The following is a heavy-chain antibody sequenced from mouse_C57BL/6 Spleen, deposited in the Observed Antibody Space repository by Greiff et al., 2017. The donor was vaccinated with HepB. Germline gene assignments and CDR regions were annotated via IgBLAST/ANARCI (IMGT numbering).Heavy chain of an antibody. J-gene: IGHJ3*01. CDR1: GFTFSSYA. D-gene: IGHD2-9*01. V-gene: IGHV5-4*03. CDR3: ARSPTMVTTSWFAY. CDR2: ISDGGSYT. Sequence: EVKLMESGGGLVKPGGSLKLSCAASGFTFSSYAMSWVRQTPEKRLEWVATISDGGSYTYYPDNVKGRFTISRDNAKNNLYLQMSHLKSEDTAMYYCARSPTMVTTSWFAYWGQGTLVTVSA.